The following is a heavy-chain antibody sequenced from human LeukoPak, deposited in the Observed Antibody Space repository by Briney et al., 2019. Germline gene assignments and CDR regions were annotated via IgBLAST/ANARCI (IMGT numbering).Heavy chain of an antibody. CDR1: GYTFTSYY. Sequence: ASVKVSCKASGYTFTSYYMHWVRQAPGQGLEWMGWISAYNGNTNYAQKLQGRVTMTTDTSTSTAYMDLRSLRSDDTAVYYCARGGYYDSGSFPDYWGQGTLVTVSS. J-gene: IGHJ4*02. CDR2: ISAYNGNT. CDR3: ARGGYYDSGSFPDY. D-gene: IGHD3-10*01. V-gene: IGHV1-18*04.